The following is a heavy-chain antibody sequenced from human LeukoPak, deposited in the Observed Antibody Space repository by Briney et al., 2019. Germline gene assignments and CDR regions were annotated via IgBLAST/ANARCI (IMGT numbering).Heavy chain of an antibody. D-gene: IGHD3-3*01. J-gene: IGHJ5*02. CDR2: IRGSVVRT. V-gene: IGHV3-23*01. Sequence: GGALRLSCAPSGCTFSTQALTWFGQAQGNGRDGAAAIRGSVVRTYYPDSVKGRFTISSDNSKNPLSLQMNSLRAEDTAVYYCAKEAASSDFCSGYYFGGAEATNWFDPWGQGTLVTVSS. CDR3: AKEAASSDFCSGYYFGGAEATNWFDP. CDR1: GCTFSTQA.